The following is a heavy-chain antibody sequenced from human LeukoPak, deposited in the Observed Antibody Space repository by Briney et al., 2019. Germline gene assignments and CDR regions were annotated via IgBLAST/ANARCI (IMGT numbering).Heavy chain of an antibody. V-gene: IGHV1-18*01. J-gene: IGHJ4*02. CDR2: ISTGNSNT. CDR3: ATANNWNYALGY. Sequence: GASVKVSCKASGDTFIRYGISWVRQAPGQGLEWMGWISTGNSNTNYGQKFQGRDTMTTDTSTGTAYMELRSLRSDDTAMYYCATANNWNYALGYWGQGTLVTVSS. D-gene: IGHD1-7*01. CDR1: GDTFIRYG.